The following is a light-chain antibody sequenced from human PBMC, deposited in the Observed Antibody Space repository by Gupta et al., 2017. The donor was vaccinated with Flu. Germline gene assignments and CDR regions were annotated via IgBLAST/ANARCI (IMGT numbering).Light chain of an antibody. Sequence: DNQMTRFPSSLSASVGDRVTITCRASQSVSSYLDWYQQKPGKAPNLLINAASSLQSGVPPRFSGSGSGTEFTLTISSLQPEDFATYFCQQCYSSPITFGQGTRLEVK. V-gene: IGKV1-39*01. CDR1: QSVSSY. CDR2: AAS. J-gene: IGKJ5*01. CDR3: QQCYSSPIT.